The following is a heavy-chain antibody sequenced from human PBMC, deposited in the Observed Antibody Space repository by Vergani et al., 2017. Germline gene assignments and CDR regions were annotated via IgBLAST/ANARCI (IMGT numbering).Heavy chain of an antibody. V-gene: IGHV4-34*01. Sequence: QVQLQQWGAGLLKPSETLSLTCAVYGGSFSGYYWSWIRQPPGKGLEWIGEINHSGSTNYNPSLKSRVTISVDTSKNQFSLKLSSVTAADTAVYYCERGIYCSSTSRRNREGPYYCYYYYMDVWGKGTTVTVSS. CDR2: INHSGST. CDR1: GGSFSGYY. CDR3: ERGIYCSSTSRRNREGPYYCYYYYMDV. D-gene: IGHD2-2*01. J-gene: IGHJ6*03.